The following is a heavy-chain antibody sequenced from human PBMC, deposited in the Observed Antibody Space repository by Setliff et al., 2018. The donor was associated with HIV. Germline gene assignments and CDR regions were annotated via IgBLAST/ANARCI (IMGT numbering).Heavy chain of an antibody. D-gene: IGHD6-19*01. CDR1: GGSISNNSYY. J-gene: IGHJ4*02. V-gene: IGHV4-39*01. CDR2: LFYNGNT. Sequence: SGTLSLTCTVSGGSISNNSYYWGWVRQPPGKGLELIGNLFYNGNTYYNPSLKSRVTISVDTSKNQFSLKLSSVTAADTAIYFCARQFRYPNRAVAGVDYWGQRTLVTVS. CDR3: ARQFRYPNRAVAGVDY.